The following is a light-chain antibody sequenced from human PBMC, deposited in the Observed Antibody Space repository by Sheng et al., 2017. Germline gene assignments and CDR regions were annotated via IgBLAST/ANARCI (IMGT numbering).Light chain of an antibody. J-gene: IGKJ1*01. CDR3: QQYNGYSWT. CDR1: QGISSA. CDR2: DAS. Sequence: AIHLTQSPSSLSASIGDRVTITCRASQGISSALAWYQQKPGEPPDLLIYDASDLEAGVPSRFSGSGSGTEFTLTISSLQPVDFATYYCQQYNGYSWTFGQGTKVEIK. V-gene: IGKV1-13*02.